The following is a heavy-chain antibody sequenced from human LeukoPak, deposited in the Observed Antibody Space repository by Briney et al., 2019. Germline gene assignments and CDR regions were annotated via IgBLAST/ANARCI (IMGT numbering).Heavy chain of an antibody. CDR3: ARVSRYSSSWLLYYFDY. D-gene: IGHD6-13*01. J-gene: IGHJ4*02. CDR1: GFTFSSYA. Sequence: GGSLRLSCAASGFTFSSYAMHWVRQAPGKGLEWVAVISYDGSNKYYADSVKGRFTISGDNSKNTLYLQMNSLRAEDTAVYYCARVSRYSSSWLLYYFDYWGQGTLVTVSS. CDR2: ISYDGSNK. V-gene: IGHV3-30*04.